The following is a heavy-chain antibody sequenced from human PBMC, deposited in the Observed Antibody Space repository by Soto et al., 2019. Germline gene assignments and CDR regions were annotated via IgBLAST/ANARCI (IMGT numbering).Heavy chain of an antibody. J-gene: IGHJ4*02. CDR1: GFTFSSYS. CDR2: ISSSSSTI. Sequence: EVQLVESGGGLVQPGGSLRLSCAASGFTFSSYSMNWVRQAPGKGLEWVSYISSSSSTIYYADSVKGRFTISRDNAKNSLNLQMNSLRDEDTAVYYCARASVSLDYWGQGTLVTVSS. CDR3: ARASVSLDY. V-gene: IGHV3-48*02.